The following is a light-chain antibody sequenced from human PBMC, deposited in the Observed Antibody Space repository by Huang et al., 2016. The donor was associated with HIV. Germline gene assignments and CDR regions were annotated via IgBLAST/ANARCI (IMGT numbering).Light chain of an antibody. Sequence: DIQMTQSPSSLSASVGDRVTITCRASQTISNSLNWYQQKPGKAPKLLIYAAATSQSWVPARFSGSGSGTDFTLTRTNLQPEDFATYYCQQSHDSPRTFGEGTRVEIK. J-gene: IGKJ1*01. CDR2: AAA. V-gene: IGKV1-39*01. CDR3: QQSHDSPRT. CDR1: QTISNS.